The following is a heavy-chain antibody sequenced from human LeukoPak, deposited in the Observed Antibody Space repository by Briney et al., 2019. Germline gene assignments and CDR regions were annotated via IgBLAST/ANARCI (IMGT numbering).Heavy chain of an antibody. CDR2: ISDSGGNT. V-gene: IGHV3-23*01. D-gene: IGHD4-17*01. Sequence: GGSLRLSCAASGFTFNSYAMSWVRQAPWERLQWVSGISDSGGNTYYADSVRGRFTISRDNSKNTLYLQMNSLRAEDTAVYYCARDGRDDYGDYEDPIPGFDIWGQGTMVTVSS. CDR1: GFTFNSYA. J-gene: IGHJ3*02. CDR3: ARDGRDDYGDYEDPIPGFDI.